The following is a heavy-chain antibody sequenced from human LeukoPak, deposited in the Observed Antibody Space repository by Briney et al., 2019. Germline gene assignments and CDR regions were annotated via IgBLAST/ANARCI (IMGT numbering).Heavy chain of an antibody. CDR3: ARVKDPGGYYYYYYMDV. J-gene: IGHJ6*03. CDR1: GGSLSSYY. V-gene: IGHV4-4*07. Sequence: SETLSLTCTVSGGSLSSYYWSWIRQPAGKGLEWIGRIYTSGSTNYNPSLKSRVTMSVDTSKNQFSLKLSSVTAADTAMYYCARVKDPGGYYYYYYMDVWGKGTTVTVSS. CDR2: IYTSGST. D-gene: IGHD3-16*01.